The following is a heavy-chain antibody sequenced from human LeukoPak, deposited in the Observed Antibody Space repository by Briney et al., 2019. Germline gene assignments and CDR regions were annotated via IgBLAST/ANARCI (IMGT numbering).Heavy chain of an antibody. CDR3: TRVGYIDEGIDY. J-gene: IGHJ4*02. V-gene: IGHV3-23*01. CDR2: ISGNSIIT. D-gene: IGHD5-24*01. CDR1: GFTFRSYN. Sequence: GGSLRLSCVASGFTFRSYNMSWVRQAPGKGLEWVSVISGNSIITYYADSVKGRFTISRDNSKNTLYLQMNSLRAEDTAVYYCTRVGYIDEGIDYWGQGTLVTVSS.